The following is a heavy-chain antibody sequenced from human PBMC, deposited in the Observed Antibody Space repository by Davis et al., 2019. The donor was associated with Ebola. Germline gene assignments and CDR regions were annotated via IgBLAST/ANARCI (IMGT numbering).Heavy chain of an antibody. V-gene: IGHV1-46*01. CDR2: INPSGGST. J-gene: IGHJ3*02. D-gene: IGHD5-12*01. CDR3: ARVRYSGYEPLAFDI. Sequence: ASVKVSCKASGYTFTSYYMHWVRQAPGQGLEWMGIINPSGGSTSYAQKFQGRVTMTRDTSTSTVYMELRSLRTEDTAVDYCARVRYSGYEPLAFDIWGQGTMVTVSS. CDR1: GYTFTSYY.